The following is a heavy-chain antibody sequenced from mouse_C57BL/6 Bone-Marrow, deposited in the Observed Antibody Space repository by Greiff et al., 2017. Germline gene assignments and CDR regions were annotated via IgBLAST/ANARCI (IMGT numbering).Heavy chain of an antibody. CDR1: GFTFTDYY. CDR3: ARYAGGGFAY. CDR2: IRNKANGYTT. Sequence: DVMLVESGGGLVQPGGSLSLSCAASGFTFTDYYMSWVRQPPGKALEWLGFIRNKANGYTTEYSASVKGRFTISRDNSQSILYLQMNALRAEDRATYYCARYAGGGFAYWGQGTLVTVSA. J-gene: IGHJ3*01. V-gene: IGHV7-3*01.